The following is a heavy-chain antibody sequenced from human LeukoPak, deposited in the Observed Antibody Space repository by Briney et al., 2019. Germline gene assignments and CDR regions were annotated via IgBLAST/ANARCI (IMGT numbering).Heavy chain of an antibody. D-gene: IGHD6-13*01. V-gene: IGHV1-46*01. Sequence: GASVKVSCKVSGYTLTELSMHWVRQAPGQGLEWMGIINPSGGSTTYAQKFQGRVAMTRDTSTSRVYMEVSSLRSEDTAVYYCARTYSSSDEFDYWGQGTLVTVSS. J-gene: IGHJ4*02. CDR3: ARTYSSSDEFDY. CDR2: INPSGGST. CDR1: GYTLTELS.